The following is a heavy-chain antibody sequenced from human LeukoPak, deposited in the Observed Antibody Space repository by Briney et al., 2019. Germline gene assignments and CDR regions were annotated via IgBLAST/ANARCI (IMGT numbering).Heavy chain of an antibody. V-gene: IGHV3-23*01. CDR3: ARTIFGVVISGGNYFDY. CDR1: GFTFSSYA. Sequence: PGGSQRLSCAASGFTFSSYAMSWVRQAPGKGLEWVSAISGSGGSTYYADSVKGRFTISRDNSKNTLYLQMNSLRAEDTAVYYCARTIFGVVISGGNYFDYWGQGTLVTVSS. CDR2: ISGSGGST. D-gene: IGHD3-3*01. J-gene: IGHJ4*02.